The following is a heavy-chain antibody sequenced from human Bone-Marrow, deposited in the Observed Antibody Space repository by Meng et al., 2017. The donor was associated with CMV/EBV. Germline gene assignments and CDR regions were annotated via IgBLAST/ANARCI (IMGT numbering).Heavy chain of an antibody. V-gene: IGHV4-34*01. CDR1: GGSFSGYY. Sequence: SEPLSRTCAVYGGSFSGYYWSWIRQPPGKGLEWIGEINHSGSTNYNPSLKSRVTISVDTSKNQFSLKLSSVTAADTAVYYCARESDYDFWSGYYGRGWGYGMAVWGQGTTVTVSS. D-gene: IGHD3-3*01. J-gene: IGHJ6*02. CDR2: INHSGST. CDR3: ARESDYDFWSGYYGRGWGYGMAV.